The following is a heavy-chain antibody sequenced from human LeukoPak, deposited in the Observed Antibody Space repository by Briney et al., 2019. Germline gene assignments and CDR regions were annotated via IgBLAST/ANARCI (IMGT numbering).Heavy chain of an antibody. V-gene: IGHV4-38-2*02. CDR3: ARDFRGYSYGYGGVFDY. CDR1: GYSISSGYY. Sequence: SETLSLTCTVSGYSISSGYYWGWIRQPPGKGLEWIGSGYHIGSTYYNPSLKSRVTISVDTSKNQFSLKLSSVTAADTAVYYCARDFRGYSYGYGGVFDYWGQGTLVTVSS. D-gene: IGHD5-18*01. J-gene: IGHJ4*02. CDR2: GYHIGST.